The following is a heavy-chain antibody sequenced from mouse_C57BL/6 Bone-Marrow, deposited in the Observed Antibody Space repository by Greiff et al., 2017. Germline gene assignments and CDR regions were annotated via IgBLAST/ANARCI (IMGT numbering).Heavy chain of an antibody. V-gene: IGHV1-81*01. CDR3: ARAPAYYSNYLDY. J-gene: IGHJ2*01. D-gene: IGHD2-5*01. CDR2: IYPTSGNT. CDR1: GYTFTSYG. Sequence: QVQLQQSGAELARPGASVKLSCKASGYTFTSYGISWVKQRTGQGLEWIGEIYPTSGNTYYNEKFKGKATLTADKSSSTAYMELRSLTSEDSAVYFCARAPAYYSNYLDYWGQGTTLTVSS.